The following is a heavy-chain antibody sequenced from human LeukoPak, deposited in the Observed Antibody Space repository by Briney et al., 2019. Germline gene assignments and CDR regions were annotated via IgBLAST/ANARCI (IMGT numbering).Heavy chain of an antibody. Sequence: GGSLRLSCAASGFTFSNAWMSWVRQAPGKGLEWVGRIKSKTDGGTTDYAAPVKGRFTISRDDSKNTLYLQMNSLKTEDTAVYYCTTALGGHYDFWSGYSYWGQGTLVTVSS. CDR1: GFTFSNAW. CDR2: IKSKTDGGTT. CDR3: TTALGGHYDFWSGYSY. J-gene: IGHJ4*02. D-gene: IGHD3-3*01. V-gene: IGHV3-15*01.